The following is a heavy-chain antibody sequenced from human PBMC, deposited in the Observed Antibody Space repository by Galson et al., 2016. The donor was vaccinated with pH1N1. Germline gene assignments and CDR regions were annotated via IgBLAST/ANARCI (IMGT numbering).Heavy chain of an antibody. J-gene: IGHJ4*02. CDR1: GFTFSIFA. D-gene: IGHD6-19*01. V-gene: IGHV3-30-3*01. CDR2: ISSSGDNI. Sequence: SLRLSCAASGFTFSIFAMHWVRQAPGEGLEWVAVISSSGDNIFYADSVKGRFTISRDSSKNTLFLQMNNLRPEDTAFYYCARVRSSGDNYAQQFVDWAQGTLATVSS. CDR3: ARVRSSGDNYAQQFVD.